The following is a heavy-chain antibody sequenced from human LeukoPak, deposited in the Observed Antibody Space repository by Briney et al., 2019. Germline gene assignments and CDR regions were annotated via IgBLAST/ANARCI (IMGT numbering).Heavy chain of an antibody. CDR3: AQESPSAGLEY. CDR1: GFTVSDNY. D-gene: IGHD3-3*01. J-gene: IGHJ4*02. V-gene: IGHV3-53*01. Sequence: GGSLRLSCAASGFTVSDNYMTWVRQAPGKGLEWVSGFYNTGYTYYADSVKGRFTISRDHSKNTLYLQMNTLRAEDTAVYYCAQESPSAGLEYWGQGTLVTVSS. CDR2: FYNTGYT.